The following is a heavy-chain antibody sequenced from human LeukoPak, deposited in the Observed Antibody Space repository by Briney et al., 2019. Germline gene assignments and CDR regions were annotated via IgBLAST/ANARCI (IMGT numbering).Heavy chain of an antibody. Sequence: SETLSLTCTVSGGSISSGDYYWSWLRQPPGKGLEWIGYIYYSGSTYYNPSLKSRVTISVDTSKNQFSLKLSSVTAADTAVYYCARAGDGGYDQNGPLDYWGQGTLVTVSS. J-gene: IGHJ4*02. CDR3: ARAGDGGYDQNGPLDY. CDR1: GGSISSGDYY. D-gene: IGHD5-12*01. V-gene: IGHV4-30-4*01. CDR2: IYYSGST.